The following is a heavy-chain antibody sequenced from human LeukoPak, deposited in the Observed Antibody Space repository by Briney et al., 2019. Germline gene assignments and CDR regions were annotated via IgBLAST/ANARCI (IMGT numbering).Heavy chain of an antibody. J-gene: IGHJ4*02. Sequence: GGSLRLSCAASGFTFSSYDMHWVRQATGKGLEWVSAIGTAGDTYYPGSVKGRFTISRENAKNSLYLQMNSLRAGDTAVYYGAKSPPGIGAAGPLPFDYWGQGTLVTVSS. CDR3: AKSPPGIGAAGPLPFDY. CDR2: IGTAGDT. V-gene: IGHV3-13*01. D-gene: IGHD6-13*01. CDR1: GFTFSSYD.